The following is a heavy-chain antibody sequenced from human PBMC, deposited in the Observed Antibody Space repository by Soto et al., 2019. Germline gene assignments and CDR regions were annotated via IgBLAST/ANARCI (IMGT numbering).Heavy chain of an antibody. D-gene: IGHD1-26*01. V-gene: IGHV1-18*01. CDR2: ISAYNGNT. J-gene: IGHJ6*02. CDR1: GYTFTSYG. CDR3: ARGVQRSYYDYYYYGMDV. Sequence: ASVKVSCKASGYTFTSYGISWVRQAPGQGLEWMGWISAYNGNTNYAQKLQGRVTMTTDTSTSTAYMELRSLRSDDTAVYYCARGVQRSYYDYYYYGMDVWGQGTTVTVSS.